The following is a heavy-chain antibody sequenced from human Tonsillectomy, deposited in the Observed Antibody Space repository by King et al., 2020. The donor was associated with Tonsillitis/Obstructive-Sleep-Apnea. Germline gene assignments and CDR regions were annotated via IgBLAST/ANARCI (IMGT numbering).Heavy chain of an antibody. CDR1: GFTFSSDA. J-gene: IGHJ3*02. Sequence: DVQLVESGGGLVQPGRSLRISCAASGFTFSSDAMSWVRQAPGKGLEWVSAISGSGGSTYYADSVKGRFTISRDKSKNTLYLQMSSLRAEETAVYYCAKGGGRIAAAGVHHDAFDIWGQGTMVTVSS. CDR2: ISGSGGST. V-gene: IGHV3-23*04. D-gene: IGHD6-13*01. CDR3: AKGGGRIAAAGVHHDAFDI.